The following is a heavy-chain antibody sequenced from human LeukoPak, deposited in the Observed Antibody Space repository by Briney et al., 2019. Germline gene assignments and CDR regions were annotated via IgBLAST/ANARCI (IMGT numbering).Heavy chain of an antibody. Sequence: GGSLRLSCRASGFTFSTYWMHWVRQTPGKGLVWVSRINRDGSSTNYADSVKGRFTISRDNAKNTVYLQMNSLRVEDTAVYYCARDLSSDYWGQGTLVTVSS. D-gene: IGHD2/OR15-2a*01. J-gene: IGHJ4*02. CDR1: GFTFSTYW. CDR2: INRDGSST. CDR3: ARDLSSDY. V-gene: IGHV3-74*01.